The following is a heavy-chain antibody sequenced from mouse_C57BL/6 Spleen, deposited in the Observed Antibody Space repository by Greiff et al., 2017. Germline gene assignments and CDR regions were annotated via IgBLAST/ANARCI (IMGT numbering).Heavy chain of an antibody. CDR2: ISSGSSTI. CDR3: ARWEDYYGSSRDYAMEY. J-gene: IGHJ4*01. D-gene: IGHD1-1*01. CDR1: GFTFSDYG. Sequence: EVQRVESGGGLVKPGGSLKLSCAASGFTFSDYGMHWVRQAPEQGLEWIAYISSGSSTIYYADTVKGRFTITRDNAKNTMFLQMTSLRSEDTAMYYCARWEDYYGSSRDYAMEYWGQGTSVTVSS. V-gene: IGHV5-17*01.